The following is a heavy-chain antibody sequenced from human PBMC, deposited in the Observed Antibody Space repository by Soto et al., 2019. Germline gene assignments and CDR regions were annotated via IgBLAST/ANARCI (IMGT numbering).Heavy chain of an antibody. CDR1: GFTFSSYG. J-gene: IGHJ6*02. V-gene: IGHV3-30*18. CDR3: AKSPEEIGGDYYYYYYGMDV. CDR2: ISYDGSNK. Sequence: QVQLVESGGGVVQPGRSLRLSCAASGFTFSSYGMHWVRQAPGKGLEWVAVISYDGSNKYYADSVKGRFTISRDNSKNTLYLQRNSLRAEDTAVYYCAKSPEEIGGDYYYYYYGMDVWGQGTTVTVSS. D-gene: IGHD2-21*02.